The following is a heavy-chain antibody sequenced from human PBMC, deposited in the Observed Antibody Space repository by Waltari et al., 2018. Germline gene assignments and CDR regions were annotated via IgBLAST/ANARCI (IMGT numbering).Heavy chain of an antibody. D-gene: IGHD3-10*01. CDR2: IKQDGTQQ. V-gene: IGHV3-7*01. CDR3: ARALPGEITVYDY. J-gene: IGHJ4*02. CDR1: GFPFGCPW. Sequence: EVQLVESGGGLVQPGGSLTLSCVASGFPFGCPWMSWVRQAPEKGLEWVADIKQDGTQQYYVDSVKGRFTVSRDNHKNSLFLQMNSLRAEDTAVYYCARALPGEITVYDYWAQGALVTVSS.